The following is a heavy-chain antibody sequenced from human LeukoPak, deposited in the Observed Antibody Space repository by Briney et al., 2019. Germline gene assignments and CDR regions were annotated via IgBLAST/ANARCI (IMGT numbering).Heavy chain of an antibody. CDR1: GFTFSDYA. J-gene: IGHJ4*02. CDR3: AKDYHYDGSGRGGLSLFDS. CDR2: VSGGGIRV. V-gene: IGHV3-23*01. D-gene: IGHD3-22*01. Sequence: GGSLRLSCVASGFTFSDYAMSWVRQAPGQGLEWVAAVSGGGIRVFYSGAVKGRFTISRDNSKNTVYLQMNSLRAEDTAVHFCAKDYHYDGSGRGGLSLFDSWGQGTLVTVSS.